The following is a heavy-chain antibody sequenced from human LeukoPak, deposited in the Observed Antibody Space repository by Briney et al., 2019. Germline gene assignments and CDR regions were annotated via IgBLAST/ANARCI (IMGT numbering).Heavy chain of an antibody. CDR2: IYYTGST. V-gene: IGHV4-59*08. CDR1: GGSISSHY. D-gene: IGHD2-21*01. J-gene: IGHJ4*01. Sequence: SETLSLTCTVSGGSISSHYWSWIRQPPGKGLEWIGYIYYTGSTNYNPSLKSRVTISLDTSRNQFSLKLTSVTAADTAVYYRARHPYGGPDYWGHGTLVTVSS. CDR3: ARHPYGGPDY.